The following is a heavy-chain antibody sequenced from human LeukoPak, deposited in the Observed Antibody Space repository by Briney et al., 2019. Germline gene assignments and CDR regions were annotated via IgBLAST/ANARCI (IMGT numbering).Heavy chain of an antibody. D-gene: IGHD6-13*01. V-gene: IGHV4-59*08. CDR3: ARSEDALGIAAAGDAFDI. Sequence: SETLSLTCTVSGGSISSYYWXXXXXXXXXXXXXXXXXXYSGSTNYNPSLKSRVTISVDTSKNQFSLKLSSVTAADTAVYYCARSEDALGIAAAGDAFDIWGQGTMVTVSS. J-gene: IGHJ3*02. CDR2: XXYSGST. CDR1: GGSISSYY.